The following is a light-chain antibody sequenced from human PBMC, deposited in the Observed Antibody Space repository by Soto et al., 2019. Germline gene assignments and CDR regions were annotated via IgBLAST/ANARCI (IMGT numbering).Light chain of an antibody. CDR3: QHLNSYPPWT. CDR2: AAS. Sequence: TQLTQSPSSLSASVGDRVTITCRASQGISSYLAWYQQKPGKAPRLLIYAASTLQSGVPSRFSVRGSGTDFTLTISSLQPEDFVTYYCQHLNSYPPWTFGQGTKVEIK. V-gene: IGKV1-9*01. J-gene: IGKJ1*01. CDR1: QGISSY.